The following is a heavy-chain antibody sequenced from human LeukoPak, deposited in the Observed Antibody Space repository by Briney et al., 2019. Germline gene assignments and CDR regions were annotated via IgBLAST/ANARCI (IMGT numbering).Heavy chain of an antibody. CDR2: IYHSGST. J-gene: IGHJ4*02. CDR1: GGSISSDGYP. D-gene: IGHD3-22*01. Sequence: SETLSLTCAVSGGSISSDGYPGTWSRQPPGKGREWIGYIYHSGSTYYNPSLKSRVTISVDRSKNQFSLKLSSVTAADTAVYYCARAGSGYHFDYWGQGTLVTVSS. CDR3: ARAGSGYHFDY. V-gene: IGHV4-30-2*01.